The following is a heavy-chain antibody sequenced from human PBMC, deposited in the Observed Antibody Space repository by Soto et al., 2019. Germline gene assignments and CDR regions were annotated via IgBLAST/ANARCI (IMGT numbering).Heavy chain of an antibody. CDR3: AKDITPKYYYDSSGYPSIG. CDR1: GFTFSSYA. Sequence: GGSLRLSCAASGFTFSSYAMSWVRQAPGKGLEWVSAISGSGGSTYYADSVKGRFTISRDNSKNTLYLQMNSLRAEDTAVYYCAKDITPKYYYDSSGYPSIGWGQGTLVTVSS. V-gene: IGHV3-23*01. CDR2: ISGSGGST. D-gene: IGHD3-22*01. J-gene: IGHJ4*02.